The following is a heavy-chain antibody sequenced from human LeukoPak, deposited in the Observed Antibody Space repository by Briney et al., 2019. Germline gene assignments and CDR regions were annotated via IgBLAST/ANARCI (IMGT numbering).Heavy chain of an antibody. Sequence: PSETLSLTCTVSGYSISSGYYWGWIRQPPGKGLEWIGSIYHSGSTYYNPSLKSRVTISVDTSKNQFSLKLSSVTAADTAVYYCARVSSSYYDSSGLFWGQGTLVTVSS. V-gene: IGHV4-38-2*02. CDR1: GYSISSGYY. CDR2: IYHSGST. J-gene: IGHJ4*02. CDR3: ARVSSSYYDSSGLF. D-gene: IGHD3-22*01.